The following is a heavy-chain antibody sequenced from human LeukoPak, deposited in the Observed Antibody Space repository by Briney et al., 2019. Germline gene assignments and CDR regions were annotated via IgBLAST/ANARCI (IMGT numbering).Heavy chain of an antibody. CDR2: ISGSGGST. CDR1: GFTFSSYA. V-gene: IGHV3-23*01. J-gene: IGHJ4*02. D-gene: IGHD5-18*01. Sequence: GGSLRLSCAASGFTFSSYAMSWVRQAPGKGLEWVSDISGSGGSTYYADSVKGRFTISRDNSNNTLYLQMNSLRAEDTALYYCAKERGYSYGYLDCWGQGTLVTISS. CDR3: AKERGYSYGYLDC.